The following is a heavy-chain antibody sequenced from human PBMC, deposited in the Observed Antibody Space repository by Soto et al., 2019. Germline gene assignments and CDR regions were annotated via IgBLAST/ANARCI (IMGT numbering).Heavy chain of an antibody. J-gene: IGHJ6*03. CDR1: GYTLSNYG. CDR3: VRDHHDFSSDYHYYHMDV. D-gene: IGHD3-3*01. Sequence: QAPLVQSGAEMKKPGASVKVSCKASGYTLSNYGISWVRQAPGQGLEWMGWSSTYNGNTKYAEKFQGRVTMTTDTSTSTAYMVLRSLRSDDTAVYYCVRDHHDFSSDYHYYHMDVWGKGTTVTVSS. V-gene: IGHV1-18*01. CDR2: SSTYNGNT.